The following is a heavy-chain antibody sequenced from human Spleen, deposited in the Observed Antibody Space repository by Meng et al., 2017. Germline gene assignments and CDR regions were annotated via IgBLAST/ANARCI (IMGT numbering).Heavy chain of an antibody. J-gene: IGHJ3*02. CDR3: ARGESGGHDAFDI. CDR2: IYYSGST. V-gene: IGHV4-31*03. CDR1: GDSISSGGYY. Sequence: SETLSLTCTVSGDSISSGGYYWSWIRHHPGKGLEWIGYIYYSGSTYYNPSLKSRLTIALDTSKNQFSLKLSSVTAADTAVYYCARGESGGHDAFDIWGQGTMVTVSS. D-gene: IGHD2-15*01.